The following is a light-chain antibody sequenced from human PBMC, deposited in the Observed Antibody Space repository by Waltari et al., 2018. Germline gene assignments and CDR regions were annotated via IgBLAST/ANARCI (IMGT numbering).Light chain of an antibody. Sequence: DIQMTQSPSSLSASVGDRVTITCRASQTVGSRLSWYQQKPGTGPKVLIYAASILQSGVPSRFRGSGSDTEFTLTISSLQPEDSATYYCLQGDISWTFGQGTKVEIK. CDR1: QTVGSR. V-gene: IGKV1-39*01. CDR3: LQGDISWT. J-gene: IGKJ1*01. CDR2: AAS.